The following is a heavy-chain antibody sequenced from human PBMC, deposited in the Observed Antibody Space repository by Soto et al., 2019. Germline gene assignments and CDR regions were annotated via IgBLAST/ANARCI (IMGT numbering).Heavy chain of an antibody. V-gene: IGHV4-59*12. J-gene: IGHJ6*02. CDR2: IYYSGST. CDR3: ARDSGPATVTTEYYYGMDV. D-gene: IGHD4-17*01. Sequence: TSETLSLTCTVSGGSISSYYWSWIRPPPGKGLEWIGYIYYSGSTYYNPSLKSRVTISVDTSKNQFSLKLSSVTAADTAVYHCARDSGPATVTTEYYYGMDVWGQGTTVTVSS. CDR1: GGSISSYY.